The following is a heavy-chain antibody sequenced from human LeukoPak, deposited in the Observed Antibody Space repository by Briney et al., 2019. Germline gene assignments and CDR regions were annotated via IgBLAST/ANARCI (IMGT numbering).Heavy chain of an antibody. Sequence: PGRSLRLSCAASGFSFSSCAMSWVRQAPGKGLEWVSGISGSGDSTDYADSVKGRFTISRDNSKNTLYLQINSLRAEDTAVYYCARTYSSGVSWFDPWGQGTLVTVSS. J-gene: IGHJ5*02. V-gene: IGHV3-23*01. CDR2: ISGSGDST. CDR3: ARTYSSGVSWFDP. D-gene: IGHD6-19*01. CDR1: GFSFSSCA.